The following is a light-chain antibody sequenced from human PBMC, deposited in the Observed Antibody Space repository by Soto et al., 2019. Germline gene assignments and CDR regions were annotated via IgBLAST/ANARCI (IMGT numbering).Light chain of an antibody. Sequence: QSVLTQPPSVSGSPGQSVTISCTGTSTDFVSYNRVSWYQQPPGTAPKLIIYEASKRPSGVSNRFSGSKSGNTASLTISGLQAEDEADYYCCSYAGSSTIFGTGTKLTVL. J-gene: IGLJ1*01. CDR1: STDFVSYNR. V-gene: IGLV2-23*01. CDR2: EAS. CDR3: CSYAGSSTI.